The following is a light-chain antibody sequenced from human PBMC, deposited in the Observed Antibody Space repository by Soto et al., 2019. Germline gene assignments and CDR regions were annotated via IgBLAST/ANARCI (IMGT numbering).Light chain of an antibody. Sequence: DIRMTQSPSTLSASVGDRVTITCRASQSIGRWLAWYRQKPGKAPNLLIYDASSLQNGVPSRFSGSGSGTEFPLTISSLQLDFFAIYYCQQYNVYSWTSGQGTKV. CDR2: DAS. J-gene: IGKJ1*01. CDR1: QSIGRW. V-gene: IGKV1-5*01. CDR3: QQYNVYSWT.